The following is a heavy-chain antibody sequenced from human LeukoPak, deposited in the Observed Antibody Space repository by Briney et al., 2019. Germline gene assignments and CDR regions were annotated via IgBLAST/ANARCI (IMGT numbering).Heavy chain of an antibody. Sequence: QPGGSLRLSCEASGFTFSNYWMHWVRQAPGKGLVWVSRINGDGRHIAYADSVKGRFTISRDNAKNTLYLQMNSLRAEDTAVYYCEPTYYYGSGISNWGQGTLVTVSS. J-gene: IGHJ4*02. V-gene: IGHV3-74*01. D-gene: IGHD3-10*01. CDR3: EPTYYYGSGISN. CDR2: INGDGRHI. CDR1: GFTFSNYW.